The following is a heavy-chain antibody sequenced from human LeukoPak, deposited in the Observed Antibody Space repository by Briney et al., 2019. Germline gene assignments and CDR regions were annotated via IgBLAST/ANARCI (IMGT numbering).Heavy chain of an antibody. Sequence: PSETLSLTCAVSGASITSYYWTWLRQPPGKGLEWIGYIYHTGNIKYNPSLNSRVTISIDTSKNQFSLKLSSVTAADTAVYYCARAWSTHVTTWFDPWGQGTLVTVSS. CDR2: IYHTGNI. CDR3: ARAWSTHVTTWFDP. V-gene: IGHV4-59*01. CDR1: GASITSYY. J-gene: IGHJ5*02. D-gene: IGHD5/OR15-5a*01.